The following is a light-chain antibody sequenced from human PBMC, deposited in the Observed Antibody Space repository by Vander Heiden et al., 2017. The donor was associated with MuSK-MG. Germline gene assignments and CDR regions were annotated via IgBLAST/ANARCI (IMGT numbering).Light chain of an antibody. Sequence: DLQMTQSPSYLSASVGDRVTITCRASQSISTYLHWYQQKPGKTPNLLISEASTLQSGVASRFSGSGSGTDFTLTISSLQPEDFATYYCQQSYNVLWTFGQGTKVEFK. V-gene: IGKV1-39*01. J-gene: IGKJ1*01. CDR1: QSISTY. CDR2: EAS. CDR3: QQSYNVLWT.